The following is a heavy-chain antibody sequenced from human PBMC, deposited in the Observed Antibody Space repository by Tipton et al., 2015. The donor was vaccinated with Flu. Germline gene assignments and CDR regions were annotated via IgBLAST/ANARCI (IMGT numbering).Heavy chain of an antibody. CDR1: GDSMGTYS. D-gene: IGHD3-10*01. CDR3: ARHSGSRSYPLDY. CDR2: TTYSGTT. J-gene: IGHJ4*02. Sequence: TLSLTCTVSGDSMGTYSWSWIRQPPGKGLEWIGYTTYSGTTSYNHSLQSRVSISIDTSKNQFSLKLSSVTAADTAVYYCARHSGSRSYPLDYWGQGTLVTVSS. V-gene: IGHV4-59*08.